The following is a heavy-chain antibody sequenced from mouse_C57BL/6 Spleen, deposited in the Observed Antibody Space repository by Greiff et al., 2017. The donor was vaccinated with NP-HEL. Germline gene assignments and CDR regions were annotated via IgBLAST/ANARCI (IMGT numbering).Heavy chain of an antibody. CDR2: ISDGGSYT. D-gene: IGHD3-2*02. CDR1: GFTFSSYA. CDR3: ARAQGERGVYFDY. V-gene: IGHV5-4*03. J-gene: IGHJ2*01. Sequence: EVKLMESGGGLVKPGGSLKLSCAASGFTFSSYAMSWVRQTPEKRLEWVATISDGGSYTYYPDNVKGRFTISRDNAKNNLYLQMSHLKSEDTAMYYCARAQGERGVYFDYWGQGTTLTVSS.